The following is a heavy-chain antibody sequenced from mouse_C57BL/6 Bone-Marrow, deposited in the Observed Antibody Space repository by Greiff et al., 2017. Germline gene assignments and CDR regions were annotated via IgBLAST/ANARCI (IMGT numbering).Heavy chain of an antibody. V-gene: IGHV1-15*01. CDR3: TRAICYSSSLDY. Sequence: VQLQESGAELVRPGASVTLSCKASGYTFTDYEMHWVKQTPVHGLEWIGAIDPETGGTASNQKFKGKAILTADKSSSTAYMELRSLTSEDSAVYYCTRAICYSSSLDYWGQGTTLTVAS. CDR1: GYTFTDYE. CDR2: IDPETGGT. J-gene: IGHJ2*01. D-gene: IGHD1-1*01.